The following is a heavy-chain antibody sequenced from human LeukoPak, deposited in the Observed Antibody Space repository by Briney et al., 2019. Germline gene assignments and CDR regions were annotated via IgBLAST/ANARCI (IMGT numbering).Heavy chain of an antibody. D-gene: IGHD3-22*01. CDR1: GGSIISYY. Sequence: PSETLSLTCTVSGGSIISYYWTWIRQPPGKGLEWIGYIYYSGSTNYNPSLKRRVTISVDTSKIQFSLKLSSVTAADTAVYYCARGIPDYYGSSGPTLDYWGQGTLVTVSS. CDR3: ARGIPDYYGSSGPTLDY. V-gene: IGHV4-59*01. CDR2: IYYSGST. J-gene: IGHJ4*02.